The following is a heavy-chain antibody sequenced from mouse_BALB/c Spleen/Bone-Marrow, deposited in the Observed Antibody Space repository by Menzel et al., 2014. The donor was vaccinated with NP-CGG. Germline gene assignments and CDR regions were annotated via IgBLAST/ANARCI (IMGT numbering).Heavy chain of an antibody. CDR1: GFTFSSFG. Sequence: EVKLMEPGGGLVQPGGSRKLSCAASGFTFSSFGMHWVRQAPEKGLEWVAYISSGSSTIYYGDTVMGRFTISRDNPKNTLFPQMTSLRSEDTATYYCVRSGSSSGYFDYWGQGTTLTVSS. CDR2: ISSGSSTI. V-gene: IGHV5-17*02. CDR3: VRSGSSSGYFDY. J-gene: IGHJ2*01. D-gene: IGHD1-1*01.